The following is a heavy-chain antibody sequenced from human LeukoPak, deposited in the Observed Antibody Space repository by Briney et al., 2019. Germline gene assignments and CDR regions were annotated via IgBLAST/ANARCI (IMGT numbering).Heavy chain of an antibody. CDR1: GYTFPNFG. CDR3: ARDSSGWYHWFDP. V-gene: IGHV1-18*01. CDR2: ISPNSGNT. D-gene: IGHD6-19*01. J-gene: IGHJ5*02. Sequence: GASVKVSCKASGYTFPNFGITWVRHAPGQGLEWMGWISPNSGNTKSAQKFQGRVTMTTDTSTSTAYMELRSLRSEDTAVYYCARDSSGWYHWFDPWGQGTLVTVSS.